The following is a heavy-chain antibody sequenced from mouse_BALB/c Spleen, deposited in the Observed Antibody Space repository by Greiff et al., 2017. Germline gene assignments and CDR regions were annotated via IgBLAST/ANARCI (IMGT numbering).Heavy chain of an antibody. CDR3: ARSGKLRSTSYAMDY. Sequence: QVTLKQSGPGLLQPSQTLSLTCSFSGYSLSTSGMGVGRHRQPSGQGLVWLVHIYCDDDKRYNQSMKSRLTISKDTSRNQVFLKITNVDTADPATYDGARSGKLRSTSYAMDYWGQGTSVTVSA. D-gene: IGHD1-1*01. J-gene: IGHJ4*01. CDR2: IYCDDDK. V-gene: IGHV8-12*01. CDR1: GYSLSTSGMG.